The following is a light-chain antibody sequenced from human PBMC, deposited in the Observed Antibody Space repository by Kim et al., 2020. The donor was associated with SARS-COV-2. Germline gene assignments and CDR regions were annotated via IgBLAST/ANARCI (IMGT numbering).Light chain of an antibody. Sequence: SSELTQDPAVSVALGQTVRITCQGDSLRSYYATRYQQKPGQAPILVIYGKNNRPSGIPDRFSGSSSGNTASLTITGTQAGDEADYYCNSRDSNDNVVFGGGTKLTVL. CDR2: GKN. CDR1: SLRSYY. CDR3: NSRDSNDNVV. V-gene: IGLV3-19*01. J-gene: IGLJ2*01.